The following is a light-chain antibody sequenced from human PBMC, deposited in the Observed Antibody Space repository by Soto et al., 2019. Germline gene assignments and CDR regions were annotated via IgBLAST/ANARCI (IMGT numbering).Light chain of an antibody. CDR1: SSNIGAGYD. CDR3: QSYDSSLSAL. J-gene: IGLJ1*01. Sequence: QSVLTQPPSVSGAPGQRVTISCTGSSSNIGAGYDVHWYQQLPGTAPKLLIYGNSNRPSGVPDRFSGSKSGTSASLAITGLQAEDEADYYCQSYDSSLSALFGTGTNSPS. CDR2: GNS. V-gene: IGLV1-40*01.